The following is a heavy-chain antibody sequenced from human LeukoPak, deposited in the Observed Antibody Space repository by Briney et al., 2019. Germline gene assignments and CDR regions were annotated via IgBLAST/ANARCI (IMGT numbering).Heavy chain of an antibody. J-gene: IGHJ6*03. D-gene: IGHD4-23*01. V-gene: IGHV3-48*01. CDR2: ITGSSTTV. Sequence: RAGGSLRLSCSASGFTFSSFSMNWVRQAPGKGLERVSYITGSSTTVYYADSVKGRFTISRDNAKNSLYLQMNRLRAEDTAVYYCARDSSNYDGFYYYYYYMDVWGKGTTVTVSS. CDR3: ARDSSNYDGFYYYYYYMDV. CDR1: GFTFSSFS.